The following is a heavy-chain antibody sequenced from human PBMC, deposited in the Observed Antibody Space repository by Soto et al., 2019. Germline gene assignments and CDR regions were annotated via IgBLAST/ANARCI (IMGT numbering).Heavy chain of an antibody. CDR3: ARHGPWSYVL. J-gene: IGHJ4*02. V-gene: IGHV4-39*01. CDR1: GDSISSSSYY. Sequence: QLQLQESGPGLVKPSETLSLTCTVSGDSISSSSYYWGWIRQPPGKGLEWIVSLYYSANTYYNPSLKSRVTISVDTSNNQFSLRLTSVTAADTAVYYCARHGPWSYVLWGQGTLVTVSS. D-gene: IGHD2-21*01. CDR2: LYYSANT.